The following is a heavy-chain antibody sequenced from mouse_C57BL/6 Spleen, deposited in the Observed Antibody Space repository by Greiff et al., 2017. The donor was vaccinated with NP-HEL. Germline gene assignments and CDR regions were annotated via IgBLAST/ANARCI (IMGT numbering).Heavy chain of an antibody. D-gene: IGHD4-1*01. V-gene: IGHV1-82*01. Sequence: QVQLQQSGPELVKPGASVKISCKASGYAFSSSWMNWVKQRPGKGLEWIGRIYPGDGDTNYNGKFKGKATLTADKSSSTAYMQLSSLTSEDSAVYFCARELNCFDYWGQGTTLTVSS. J-gene: IGHJ2*01. CDR1: GYAFSSSW. CDR2: IYPGDGDT. CDR3: ARELNCFDY.